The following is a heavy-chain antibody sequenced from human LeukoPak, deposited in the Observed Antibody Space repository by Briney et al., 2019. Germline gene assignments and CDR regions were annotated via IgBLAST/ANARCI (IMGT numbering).Heavy chain of an antibody. V-gene: IGHV4-4*07. CDR2: IYTSGNT. Sequence: SETLSLTCTVSGDSISGYYWSWLRQPAGKGLEWIGRIYTSGNTNYNPSLKSLVTMSVDTSKNQFSLRLSSVTAADTAVYYCARVSSSWYQDWYFDLWGRGTLVTVSS. CDR1: GDSISGYY. D-gene: IGHD6-13*01. J-gene: IGHJ2*01. CDR3: ARVSSSWYQDWYFDL.